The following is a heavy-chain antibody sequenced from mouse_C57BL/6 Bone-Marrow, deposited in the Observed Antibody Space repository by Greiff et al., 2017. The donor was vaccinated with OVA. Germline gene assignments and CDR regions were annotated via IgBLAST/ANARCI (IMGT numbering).Heavy chain of an antibody. V-gene: IGHV3-6*01. CDR3: ARDSYYYGSSY. D-gene: IGHD1-1*01. Sequence: VQLVESGPGLVKPSQSLSLTCSVTGYSITSGYYWNWIRQFPGNKLEWMGYISYDGSNNYNPSLKNRISITRDTSKNQFFLKLNSVTTEDAATYYCARDSYYYGSSYWGQGTTLTVSS. CDR1: GYSITSGYY. CDR2: ISYDGSN. J-gene: IGHJ2*01.